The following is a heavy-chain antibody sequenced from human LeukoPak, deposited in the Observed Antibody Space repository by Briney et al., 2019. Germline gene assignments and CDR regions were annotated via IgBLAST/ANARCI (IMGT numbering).Heavy chain of an antibody. J-gene: IGHJ6*03. Sequence: SETLSLTCTVSGGSISSSTYYWGWVRQPPGKGLEWIGNIYCIGSTYYNPSLKSRVTVSVDTSKNQFSLKLTSVTAADTAMYFCARLGGYNWNPRHYYFYYMDVWGKGTTVTVS. CDR2: IYCIGST. CDR1: GGSISSSTYY. D-gene: IGHD1-20*01. V-gene: IGHV4-39*01. CDR3: ARLGGYNWNPRHYYFYYMDV.